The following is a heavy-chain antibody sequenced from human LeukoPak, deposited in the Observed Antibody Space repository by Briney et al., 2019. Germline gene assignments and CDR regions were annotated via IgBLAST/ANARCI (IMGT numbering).Heavy chain of an antibody. CDR1: GFTFSSYS. J-gene: IGHJ4*02. V-gene: IGHV3-21*01. D-gene: IGHD3-22*01. Sequence: GGSLRLSCAASGFTFSSYSMNWVRQAPGKGLQWVSSITRSSSYIYYADSVKGRFTISRDNAKNSLYLQMNSLRAEDTAVYCCARHVVAVGFDYWGQGTLVTVSS. CDR3: ARHVVAVGFDY. CDR2: ITRSSSYI.